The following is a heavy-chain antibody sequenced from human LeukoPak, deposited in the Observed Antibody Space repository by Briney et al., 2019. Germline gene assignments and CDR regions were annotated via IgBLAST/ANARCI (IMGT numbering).Heavy chain of an antibody. CDR2: IYYSGST. CDR3: ARHASTTTHFDY. Sequence: SETLSLTCTVSGGSISSSSYYWGWIRQPPGKGLEWVGSIYYSGSTYYNPSLKSRVTISADTSKNQFSLKLSSVTAADTAVYYCARHASTTTHFDYWGQGTLVTVSS. J-gene: IGHJ4*02. CDR1: GGSISSSSYY. D-gene: IGHD1-1*01. V-gene: IGHV4-39*01.